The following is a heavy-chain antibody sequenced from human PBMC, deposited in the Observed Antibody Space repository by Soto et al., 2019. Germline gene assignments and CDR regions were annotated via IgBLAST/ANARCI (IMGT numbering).Heavy chain of an antibody. V-gene: IGHV3-48*01. J-gene: IGHJ4*02. CDR3: ARSSDDYGDYSFDY. CDR1: GFTFSSYS. CDR2: ISSSSGTI. D-gene: IGHD4-17*01. Sequence: EVKLVESGGGLVQPGGSLGLSCAASGFTFSSYSMNWVRQAPGKGLEWVSHISSSSGTISYADAVKGRFTISRDNAKKSMYLQMNSLRAEDTAVYYCARSSDDYGDYSFDYWGQGTLVTVSS.